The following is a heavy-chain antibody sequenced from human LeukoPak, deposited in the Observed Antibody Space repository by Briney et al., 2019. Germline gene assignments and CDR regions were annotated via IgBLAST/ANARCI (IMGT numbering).Heavy chain of an antibody. J-gene: IGHJ4*02. V-gene: IGHV3-11*04. CDR2: ITDNGRKI. CDR3: ARGTGYFDY. Sequence: KPGGSLRLSCVGSGFIFSDYYMGWIRQAPGRGLEWISYITDNGRKIYYPDSVKGRFTMSRDDAKNSLYLQMNSLRAEDTAVYYCARGTGYFDYWGEGTLVTVSS. D-gene: IGHD1-1*01. CDR1: GFIFSDYY.